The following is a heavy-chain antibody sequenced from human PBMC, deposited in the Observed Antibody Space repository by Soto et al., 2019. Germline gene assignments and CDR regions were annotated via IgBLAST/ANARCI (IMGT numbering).Heavy chain of an antibody. CDR1: GFTVSSNY. V-gene: IGHV3-66*01. D-gene: IGHD3-22*01. CDR3: ARNGDSSDYRGWFDP. CDR2: IYSGGTT. Sequence: EVQLEESGGGLVQPGGSLRLSCAASGFTVSSNYMSWVRQAPGKGLEWVSVIYSGGTTYYADSVKGRFTISRDNSKNTLYLQMNSLRAEDTAVYYCARNGDSSDYRGWFDPWGQGTLVTVSS. J-gene: IGHJ5*02.